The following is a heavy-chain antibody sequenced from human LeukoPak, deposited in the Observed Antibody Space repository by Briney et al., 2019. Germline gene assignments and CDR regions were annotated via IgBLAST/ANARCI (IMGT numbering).Heavy chain of an antibody. CDR3: ARAYTAMAPLDY. CDR2: ISSSSSYI. V-gene: IGHV3-21*01. CDR1: GFTFSSYR. D-gene: IGHD5-18*01. J-gene: IGHJ4*02. Sequence: GGAVTLSCAACGFTFSSYRLNWVRQAPGKGLEWLSSISSSSSYIYYADSVKGRFTISRDNAKNSLYLQMNSLRAEDTAVYYCARAYTAMAPLDYWGQGTLVTVSS.